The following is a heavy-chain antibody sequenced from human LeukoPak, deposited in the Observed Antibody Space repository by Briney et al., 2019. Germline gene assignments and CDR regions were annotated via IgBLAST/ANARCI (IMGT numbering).Heavy chain of an antibody. J-gene: IGHJ4*02. Sequence: SETLSLTCTVSGGSISSGDYYWSWIRQPPGKGLEWIGYIYYSGSTYYNPSLKSRVTISVDTSKNQFSLKLSSVTAADTAVYYCARERYYYDSSGYLDYWGQGTLVTVSS. V-gene: IGHV4-30-4*01. CDR1: GGSISSGDYY. CDR2: IYYSGST. D-gene: IGHD3-22*01. CDR3: ARERYYYDSSGYLDY.